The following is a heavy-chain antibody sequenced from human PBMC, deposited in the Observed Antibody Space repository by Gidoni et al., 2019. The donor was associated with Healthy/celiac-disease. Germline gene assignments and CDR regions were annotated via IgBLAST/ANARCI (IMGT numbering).Heavy chain of an antibody. CDR3: TTRHTPRMDV. J-gene: IGHJ6*02. CDR1: GLNFSTAW. V-gene: IGHV3-15*01. Sequence: ELPPVDAGGGLLIPGGSVRLSCAASGLNFSTAWMRWVRQAPGKGWEWVGCSKSKTDGGTKDYAAPVKGRFTISRDDSKTTLDLQMNSLKPEDPAVYYCTTRHTPRMDVWGQGTTVTVSS. CDR2: SKSKTDGGTK. D-gene: IGHD2-15*01.